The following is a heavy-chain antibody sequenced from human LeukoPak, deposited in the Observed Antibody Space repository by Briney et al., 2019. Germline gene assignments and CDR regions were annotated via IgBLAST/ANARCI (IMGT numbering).Heavy chain of an antibody. D-gene: IGHD3-22*01. J-gene: IGHJ5*02. V-gene: IGHV4-39*01. CDR1: GGSISSSSYY. Sequence: SETLSLTCTVSGGSISSSSYYWGWIRQPPGKGLEWIGSICYSGSTYYNPSLKSRVTISVDTSKNQFSLKLSSVTAADTAVYYCASLRYYYDSSGYEFDPWGQGTLVTVSS. CDR2: ICYSGST. CDR3: ASLRYYYDSSGYEFDP.